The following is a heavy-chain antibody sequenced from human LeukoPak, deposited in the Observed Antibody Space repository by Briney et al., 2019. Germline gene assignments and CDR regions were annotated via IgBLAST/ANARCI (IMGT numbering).Heavy chain of an antibody. CDR2: IYYSGST. CDR1: GDSINSSNYY. D-gene: IGHD3-3*02. Sequence: SETLSLTCTVSGDSINSSNYYWGWIRQPPGKGLEWIGYIYYSGSTNYNPSLKSRVTISVDTSKNQFSLKLSSVTAADTAVYYCARAFYPGYYSYMAVWGKGTTVTVSS. CDR3: ARAFYPGYYSYMAV. J-gene: IGHJ6*03. V-gene: IGHV4-61*05.